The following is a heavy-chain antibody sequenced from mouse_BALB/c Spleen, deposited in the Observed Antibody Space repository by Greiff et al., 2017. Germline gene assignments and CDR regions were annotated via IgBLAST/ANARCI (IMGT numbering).Heavy chain of an antibody. J-gene: IGHJ3*01. CDR1: GFSLTSYG. CDR3: ARDGDNGSSWFAY. V-gene: IGHV2-9*02. Sequence: QVQLKQSGPGLVAPSQSLSITCTVSGFSLTSYGVHWVRQPPGKGLEWLGVIWAGGSTNYNSALMSRLSISKDNSKSQVFLKMNSLQTDDTAGYYCARDGDNGSSWFAYWGQGTLVTVSA. D-gene: IGHD1-1*01. CDR2: IWAGGST.